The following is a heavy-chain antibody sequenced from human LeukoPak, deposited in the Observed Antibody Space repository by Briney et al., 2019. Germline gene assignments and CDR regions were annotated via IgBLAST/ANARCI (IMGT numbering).Heavy chain of an antibody. Sequence: SETLSLTCTVSSDSISDSSYFWGWIRQPPGKGLEWIGEINHSGSTNYNPSLKSRVTISVDTSKNQFSLKLSSVTAADTALYYCARGGGRFFWRDAFDIWGQGTMVTVSS. CDR1: SDSISDSSYF. D-gene: IGHD3-3*01. J-gene: IGHJ3*02. V-gene: IGHV4-39*07. CDR2: INHSGST. CDR3: ARGGGRFFWRDAFDI.